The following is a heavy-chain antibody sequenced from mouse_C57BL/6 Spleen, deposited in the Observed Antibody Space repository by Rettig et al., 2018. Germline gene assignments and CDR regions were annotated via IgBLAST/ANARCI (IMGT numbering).Heavy chain of an antibody. CDR2: IHPNSGST. V-gene: IGHV1-64*01. J-gene: IGHJ4*01. CDR1: GYTFTSYW. Sequence: VKLSCKASGYTFTSYWMHWVKQRPGQGLEWIGMIHPNSGSTNYNEKFKSKATLTVDKSSSTAYMQLSSLTSEDSAVYYCARNIYYAMDYWGQGTSVTVSS. CDR3: ARNIYYAMDY.